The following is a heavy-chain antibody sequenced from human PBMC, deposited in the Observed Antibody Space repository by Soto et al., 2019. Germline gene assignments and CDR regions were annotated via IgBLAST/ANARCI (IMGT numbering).Heavy chain of an antibody. CDR3: CVVKRLDQYSKSGYWFDP. CDR1: GFTFTHAG. V-gene: IGHV3-15*01. Sequence: GGSRILSCGASGFTFTHAGTIWVRQAPGKGLESLPPTKMKPEGETKDYVAPVRGRFTISRDDAKDTLYLQMNRLRIENTAVYYCCVVKRLDQYSKSGYWFDPWGPGTMVTVSS. D-gene: IGHD4-4*01. J-gene: IGHJ5*02. CDR2: TKMKPEGETK.